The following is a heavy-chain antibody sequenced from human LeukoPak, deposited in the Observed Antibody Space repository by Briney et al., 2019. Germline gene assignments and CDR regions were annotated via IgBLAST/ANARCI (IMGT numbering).Heavy chain of an antibody. D-gene: IGHD2-2*01. CDR3: GYCSSTSWPLYYFDY. Sequence: GGSLRLSCTASGFTFGDYAMSWFRQAPGKGPEWVGFIRSKAYGGTTEYAASVKGRFTISRDDSKSIAYLQMNSLKTEDTAVYYCGYCSSTSWPLYYFDYWGQGTLVTVSS. V-gene: IGHV3-49*03. CDR1: GFTFGDYA. J-gene: IGHJ4*02. CDR2: IRSKAYGGTT.